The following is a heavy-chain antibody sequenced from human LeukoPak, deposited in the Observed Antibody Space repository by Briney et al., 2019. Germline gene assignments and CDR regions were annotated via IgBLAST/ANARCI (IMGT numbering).Heavy chain of an antibody. V-gene: IGHV4-59*01. CDR1: GGSISSYY. CDR3: ARGGTIKNGMDV. D-gene: IGHD1-14*01. CDR2: IYYSGST. J-gene: IGHJ6*02. Sequence: ASETLSLTCTVSGGSISSYYWSWIRQPPGKGLEWIGYIYYSGSTNYNPSLKSRVTISVDTSKNQFSLKLSSVTAADTAVYYCARGGTIKNGMDVWGQGTTVTVSS.